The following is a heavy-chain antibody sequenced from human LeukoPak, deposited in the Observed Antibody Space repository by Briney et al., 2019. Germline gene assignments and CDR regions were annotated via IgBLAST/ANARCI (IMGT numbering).Heavy chain of an antibody. J-gene: IGHJ4*02. V-gene: IGHV5-51*01. D-gene: IGHD6-19*01. CDR3: ARHPQSYDSGWYLFDY. CDR2: IQPSNSET. CDR1: GYIFTNYW. Sequence: GESLKISCKGSGYIFTNYWIGWVRQMPGKGLERMGIIQPSNSETRYSPSFQGQVTISADKSISTAYLQWSSLKASDTALYYCARHPQSYDSGWYLFDYWGQGTLVTVSS.